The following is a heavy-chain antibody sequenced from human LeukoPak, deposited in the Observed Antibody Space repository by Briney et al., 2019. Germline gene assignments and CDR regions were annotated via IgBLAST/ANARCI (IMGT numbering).Heavy chain of an antibody. V-gene: IGHV4-61*01. CDR1: GGSVSSGSYY. J-gene: IGHJ6*02. Sequence: PSETLSLTCTVSGGSVSSGSYYWSWIRQPPGKGLEWIGYISYSGSTNYNPSLKGRATISVDTSKNQFSLKLSSVTAADTAVYYCARGSFYYGMDVWGQGTTVTVSS. CDR2: ISYSGST. CDR3: ARGSFYYGMDV.